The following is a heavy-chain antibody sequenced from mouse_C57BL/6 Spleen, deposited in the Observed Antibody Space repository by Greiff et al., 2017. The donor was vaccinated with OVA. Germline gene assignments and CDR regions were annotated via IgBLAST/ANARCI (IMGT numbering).Heavy chain of an antibody. Sequence: VMLVESGPGLVQPSQSLSITCTVSGFSLTSYGVHWVRQSPGKGLEWLGVIWSGGSTDYNAAFISRLSISKDNSKSQVFFKMNSLQADDTAIYYCARAVRRGDYFDYWGQGTTLTVSS. D-gene: IGHD2-14*01. CDR2: IWSGGST. CDR3: ARAVRRGDYFDY. J-gene: IGHJ2*01. CDR1: GFSLTSYG. V-gene: IGHV2-2*01.